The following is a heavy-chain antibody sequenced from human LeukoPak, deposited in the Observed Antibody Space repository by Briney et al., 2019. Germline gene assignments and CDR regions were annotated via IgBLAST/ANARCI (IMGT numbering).Heavy chain of an antibody. CDR3: ARGLRDRSSGWYGYSLYFDY. J-gene: IGHJ4*02. CDR1: GGTFSSYA. Sequence: SVKVSCKASGGTFSSYAISWVRQAPGQALEWMGGIIPIFGTANYAQKFQGRVTITTDESTSTAYMELSSLRSEDTAVYYCARGLRDRSSGWYGYSLYFDYWGQGTLVTVSS. CDR2: IIPIFGTA. V-gene: IGHV1-69*05. D-gene: IGHD6-19*01.